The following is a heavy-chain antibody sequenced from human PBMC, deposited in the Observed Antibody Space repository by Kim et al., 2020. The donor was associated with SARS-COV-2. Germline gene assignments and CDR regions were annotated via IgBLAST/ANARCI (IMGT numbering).Heavy chain of an antibody. CDR2: IRSKANSYAS. CDR3: ASVPGATLAFWDAFDI. CDR1: GFTFSVSG. J-gene: IGHJ3*02. V-gene: IGHV3-73*01. Sequence: GGSLRLSCAASGFTFSVSGIHWVRQASGKGLEWVGGIRSKANSYASVYAASVKGTFTMSRDDSKNTAYLQMNSLKTEDTGVYYCASVPGATLAFWDAFDIWGQGTTVTVSS. D-gene: IGHD1-1*01.